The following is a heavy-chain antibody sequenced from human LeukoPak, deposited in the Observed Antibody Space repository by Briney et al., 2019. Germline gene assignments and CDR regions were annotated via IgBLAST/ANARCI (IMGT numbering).Heavy chain of an antibody. CDR1: GFTFSSYG. Sequence: PGGSLRLSCAASGFTFSSYGMHWVRQAPGKGLEWVAFIRYDGSNKYYADSVKGRFTISRDNSKNTLYLQMNSLRAEDTAVYYCARLSGAVAAWFDPWGQGTLVTVSS. CDR3: ARLSGAVAAWFDP. D-gene: IGHD6-19*01. V-gene: IGHV3-30*02. CDR2: IRYDGSNK. J-gene: IGHJ5*02.